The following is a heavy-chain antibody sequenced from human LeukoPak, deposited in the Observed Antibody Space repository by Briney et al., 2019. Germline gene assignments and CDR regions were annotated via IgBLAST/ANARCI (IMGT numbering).Heavy chain of an antibody. J-gene: IGHJ4*02. CDR2: ISYDGSNK. Sequence: PGGSLRLSCAASGFTFSSYGMHWVRQAPGKGLEWVAVISYDGSNKYYADSVKGRFTISRDNSKNTLYLQMNSLRAEDTAVYSCAKGTSEREQWLAWGQGTLVTVSS. D-gene: IGHD6-19*01. V-gene: IGHV3-30*18. CDR3: AKGTSEREQWLA. CDR1: GFTFSSYG.